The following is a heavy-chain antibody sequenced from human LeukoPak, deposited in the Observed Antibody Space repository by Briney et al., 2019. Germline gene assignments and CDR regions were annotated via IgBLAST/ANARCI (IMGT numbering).Heavy chain of an antibody. V-gene: IGHV3-74*01. CDR3: VRECSSSSGRAFDI. J-gene: IGHJ3*02. Sequence: GGSLRLSCAASGFTFSSYWMHWVRQAPGKGLVWVSRISTDGSSTNSADSVKGRLTISRDNAKNTLYLQMNSLRAEDTAVYYCVRECSSSSGRAFDIWGQGTMVTASP. D-gene: IGHD6-6*01. CDR2: ISTDGSST. CDR1: GFTFSSYW.